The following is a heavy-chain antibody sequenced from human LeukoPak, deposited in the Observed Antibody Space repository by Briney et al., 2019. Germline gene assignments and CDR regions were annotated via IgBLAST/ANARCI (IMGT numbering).Heavy chain of an antibody. Sequence: SETLSLTCTVSGGSISSGGYYWSWIRQHPGKGLEWFGYIYYSGSTYYNPSLKSRVTISVDTSKNQFSLKLSYVTAADTAVYYCARESIVVVPAARAFGIWGQGTMVTVSS. J-gene: IGHJ3*02. CDR2: IYYSGST. D-gene: IGHD2-2*01. V-gene: IGHV4-31*03. CDR1: GGSISSGGYY. CDR3: ARESIVVVPAARAFGI.